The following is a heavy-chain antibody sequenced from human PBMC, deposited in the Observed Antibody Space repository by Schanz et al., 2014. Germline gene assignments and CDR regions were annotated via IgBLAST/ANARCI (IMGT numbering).Heavy chain of an antibody. CDR2: ISWNSGSI. Sequence: DVQLVESGGGLVQPGGSLRLSCAASGFTFSSNWMSWVRQAPGKGLEWVSGISWNSGSIGYADSVKGRFTISRDDAKNALYLQMNSLRAEDTALYYCAKDRQNRVNRVGYYYGMDVWGQGTTVTVSS. CDR1: GFTFSSNW. V-gene: IGHV3-9*01. D-gene: IGHD3-16*01. CDR3: AKDRQNRVNRVGYYYGMDV. J-gene: IGHJ6*02.